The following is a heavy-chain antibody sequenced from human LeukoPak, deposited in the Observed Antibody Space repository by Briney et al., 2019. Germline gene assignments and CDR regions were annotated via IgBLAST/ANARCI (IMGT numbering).Heavy chain of an antibody. CDR1: GFSFNTYA. CDR3: AQQVGYCSSGSCYFTY. D-gene: IGHD2-15*01. J-gene: IGHJ1*01. V-gene: IGHV3-23*01. CDR2: ISNTGGST. Sequence: GGSLRLSCAASGFSFNTYAMSWVRQAPGKGLEWVSAISNTGGSTYYADSVKGRSTISRDKSKNTLSLQMNSLRAEDTAVYYCAQQVGYCSSGSCYFTYWGQGTLVTVSS.